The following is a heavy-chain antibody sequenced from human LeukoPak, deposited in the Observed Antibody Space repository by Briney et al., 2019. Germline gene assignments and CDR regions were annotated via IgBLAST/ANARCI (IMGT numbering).Heavy chain of an antibody. D-gene: IGHD6-13*01. Sequence: PGGSLRLSCAASGFXFSSYWMHWVRQAPGKGLVWVSRINSDGSSTNYADSVKGRFTISRDNAKNTLYLQMNSLRAEDTAVYYCARVGTRYSSSWSQFDYWGQGILVTVSS. J-gene: IGHJ4*02. CDR1: GFXFSSYW. CDR3: ARVGTRYSSSWSQFDY. V-gene: IGHV3-74*01. CDR2: INSDGSST.